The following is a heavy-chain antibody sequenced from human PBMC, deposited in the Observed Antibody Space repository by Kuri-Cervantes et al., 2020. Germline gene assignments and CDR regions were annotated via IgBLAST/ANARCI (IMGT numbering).Heavy chain of an antibody. CDR1: GFTFTTYA. D-gene: IGHD3-16*02. Sequence: GESLKISCAASGFTFTTYAMHWVRQAPAKGLEWGAVISYDGNNEYYADSVRGRFTISRDNSKNTLYLQMSTLRAEDTAVYYCARALVPSYDYIWGSYRWLYFDYWGQGTLVTVSS. V-gene: IGHV3-30-3*01. J-gene: IGHJ4*02. CDR2: ISYDGNNE. CDR3: ARALVPSYDYIWGSYRWLYFDY.